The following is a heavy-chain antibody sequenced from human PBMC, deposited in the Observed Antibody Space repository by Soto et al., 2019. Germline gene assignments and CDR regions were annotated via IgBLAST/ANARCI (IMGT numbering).Heavy chain of an antibody. V-gene: IGHV4-4*02. CDR2: VYHSGST. CDR3: ARTSTRGTRFDY. Sequence: QVQLQESGPGLVKPSGTLSLTCAVSGGSISTSNWWSWVRQPPGKGLEWIGEVYHSGSTNYNPSFKNRVAMSVDKSKNQLSLKLNSVTAADTALYYCARTSTRGTRFDYWGQGSLVTVSS. J-gene: IGHJ4*02. CDR1: GGSISTSNW. D-gene: IGHD1-1*01.